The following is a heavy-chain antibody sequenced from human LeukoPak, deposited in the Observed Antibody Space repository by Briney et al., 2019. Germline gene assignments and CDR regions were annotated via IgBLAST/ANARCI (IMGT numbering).Heavy chain of an antibody. CDR1: GYSISSGYY. V-gene: IGHV4-38-2*02. CDR2: IYHSGST. Sequence: SETLSLTCTVSGYSISSGYYWGWIRQPPGKGLEWIGSIYHSGSTYYNPSLKSRVTISVDTSKNQFSLKLSSVTAADTAVYYCARDIRVRSDAFDIWGQGTMVTVSS. D-gene: IGHD3-3*02. J-gene: IGHJ3*02. CDR3: ARDIRVRSDAFDI.